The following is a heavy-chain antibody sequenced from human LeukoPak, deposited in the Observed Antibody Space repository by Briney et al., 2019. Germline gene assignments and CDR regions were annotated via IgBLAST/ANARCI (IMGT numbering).Heavy chain of an antibody. Sequence: GESLRLSCAASGFTFNAYRMSWVRQAPGKGLEWLANINKDGSEKFYVDSVKGRFTISRNNAKNSLSLQMNSLRAEDTAVYYCVGYCSDAKCPMFGNWGQGTLVTVSS. J-gene: IGHJ4*02. D-gene: IGHD2-15*01. V-gene: IGHV3-7*01. CDR1: GFTFNAYR. CDR3: VGYCSDAKCPMFGN. CDR2: INKDGSEK.